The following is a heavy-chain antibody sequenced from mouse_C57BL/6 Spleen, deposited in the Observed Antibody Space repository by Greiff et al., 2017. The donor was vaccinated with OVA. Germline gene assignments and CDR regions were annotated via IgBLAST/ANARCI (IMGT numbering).Heavy chain of an antibody. CDR1: GYTFTSYW. D-gene: IGHD1-1*01. CDR3: ARSYYGSSYGYFDV. V-gene: IGHV1-69*01. CDR2: IDPSDSYT. J-gene: IGHJ1*03. Sequence: QVQLQQPGAELVMPGASVKLSCKASGYTFTSYWMHWVPQRPGQGLEWIGEIDPSDSYTNYNQKFKGKSTLTVDKSSSTAYMQLSSLTSEDSAVYYCARSYYGSSYGYFDVWGTGTSVTVSS.